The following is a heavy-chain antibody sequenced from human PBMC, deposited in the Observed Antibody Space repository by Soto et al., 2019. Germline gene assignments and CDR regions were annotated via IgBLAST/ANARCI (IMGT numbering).Heavy chain of an antibody. CDR2: TYYRSKWYN. CDR3: ARRLARGAFDI. CDR1: GDSVSSNSSS. D-gene: IGHD3-9*01. V-gene: IGHV6-1*01. J-gene: IGHJ3*02. Sequence: SQTLSLTCAISGDSVSSNSSSWNCIRQSPSRGLEWLGRTYYRSKWYNDYAVSVKSRITINPDTSKNQFSLQLNSVTPEDTAVYYCARRLARGAFDIWGQGTMVTVSS.